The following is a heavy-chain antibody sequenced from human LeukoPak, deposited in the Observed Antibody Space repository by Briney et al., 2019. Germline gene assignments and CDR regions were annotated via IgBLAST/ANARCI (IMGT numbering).Heavy chain of an antibody. Sequence: GGSLRLSCAASGFTLSGSAMHWVRQASGKGLEWVGRIRSKANSYATAYAASVKGRFTISRDDSKNTAYLQMNSLKTEDTAVYYCTRLPPRLYCSSTSCYEDYYYYGMDVWGKGTTVTVSS. V-gene: IGHV3-73*01. CDR1: GFTLSGSA. CDR3: TRLPPRLYCSSTSCYEDYYYYGMDV. J-gene: IGHJ6*04. D-gene: IGHD2-2*01. CDR2: IRSKANSYAT.